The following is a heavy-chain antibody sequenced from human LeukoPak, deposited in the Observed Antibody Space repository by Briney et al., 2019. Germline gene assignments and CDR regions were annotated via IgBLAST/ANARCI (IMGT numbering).Heavy chain of an antibody. V-gene: IGHV3-48*03. Sequence: PGGSPRLSCAASGFTFSSYEMNWVRQAPGKGLEWVSYISSSGSTIYYADSVKGRFTISRDNAKNSLYLQMNSLRAEDMAVYYCARTSYYYGSGSSDYYYGMDVWGKGTTVTVSS. CDR3: ARTSYYYGSGSSDYYYGMDV. J-gene: IGHJ6*04. CDR1: GFTFSSYE. CDR2: ISSSGSTI. D-gene: IGHD3-10*01.